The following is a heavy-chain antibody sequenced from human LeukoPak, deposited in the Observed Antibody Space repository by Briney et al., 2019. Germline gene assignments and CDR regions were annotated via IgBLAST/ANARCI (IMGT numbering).Heavy chain of an antibody. D-gene: IGHD1-1*01. V-gene: IGHV4-59*01. Sequence: SETLSLTCTVSGGSISSYYWSWIRQPPGKGLEWIGYIYCSGSTNYNPSLKSRVTISVDTSKNQFSLKLSSVTAADTAVYYCARVGTGTDAFDIWGQGTMVTVSS. J-gene: IGHJ3*02. CDR2: IYCSGST. CDR1: GGSISSYY. CDR3: ARVGTGTDAFDI.